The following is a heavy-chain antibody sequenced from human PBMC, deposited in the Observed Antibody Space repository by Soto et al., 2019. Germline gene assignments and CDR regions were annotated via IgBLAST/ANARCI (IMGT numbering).Heavy chain of an antibody. V-gene: IGHV1-69*02. CDR1: GGTFSSYT. CDR2: IIPILGIA. D-gene: IGHD3-22*01. J-gene: IGHJ3*02. Sequence: QVQLVQSGAEVKKPGSSVKVSCKASGGTFSSYTISWVRQAPGQGLEWMGRIIPILGIAHYAQKFQGRVKITADKSTSTAYMEVSSLRSEDTAVYYCAISGYSSGDAFDIWGQGTMVTVSS. CDR3: AISGYSSGDAFDI.